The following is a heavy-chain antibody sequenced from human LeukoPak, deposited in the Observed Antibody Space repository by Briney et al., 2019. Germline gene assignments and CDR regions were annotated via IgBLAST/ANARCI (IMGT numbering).Heavy chain of an antibody. CDR2: ISSNGGST. CDR1: GFTFSSYA. J-gene: IGHJ4*02. D-gene: IGHD5-18*01. V-gene: IGHV3-64D*06. Sequence: GGSLRLPCSASGFTFSSYAMHWVRQAPGKGLEYVSAISSNGGSTYYADSVKGRFTTSRDNSKNTLYLQMSSLRAEDTAVYYCVKDIGTAMFDYWGQGTLVTVSS. CDR3: VKDIGTAMFDY.